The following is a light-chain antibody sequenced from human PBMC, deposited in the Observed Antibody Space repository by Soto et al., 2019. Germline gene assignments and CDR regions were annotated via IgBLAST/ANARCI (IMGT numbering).Light chain of an antibody. V-gene: IGKV1-5*01. CDR3: QQYTPTSRT. Sequence: DIQMTQSPSTLSASVGDRVTITCRASQSVSNWLAWYQQKPGKAPNLLIYDASSLESGVPSRFSGSGSGTEFTLTISSLQPDDFATYSCQQYTPTSRTFGQGTKVEIK. J-gene: IGKJ1*01. CDR1: QSVSNW. CDR2: DAS.